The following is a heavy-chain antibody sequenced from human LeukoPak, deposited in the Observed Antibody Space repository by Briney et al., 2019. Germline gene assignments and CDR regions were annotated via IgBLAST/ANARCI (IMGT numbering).Heavy chain of an antibody. CDR3: AKSGGVPAAGIDY. CDR1: GFTFSSYG. V-gene: IGHV3-30*02. J-gene: IGHJ4*02. D-gene: IGHD2-2*01. Sequence: PGGSLRLSCAASGFTFSSYGMHWVRQAPGKGLEWVAFIRYDGSNKYYADSVKGRFTISRDNSKNTLYLQMNSLRAEDTAVYYCAKSGGVPAAGIDYWGQGTLVTVSS. CDR2: IRYDGSNK.